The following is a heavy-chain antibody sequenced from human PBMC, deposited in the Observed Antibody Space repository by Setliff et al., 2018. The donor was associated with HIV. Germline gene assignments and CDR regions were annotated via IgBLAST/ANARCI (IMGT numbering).Heavy chain of an antibody. Sequence: ASVKVSCKVSGYSLTELSIHWVRQAPGGGPVWMGGFDPEDDETVYAEKFQGRVTLTEDTSTDTAYMALSSLRSEDTAVYYCATSGLYDILNGPTPGVFDSWGKGTMVTV. CDR2: FDPEDDET. D-gene: IGHD3-9*01. V-gene: IGHV1-24*01. CDR1: GYSLTELS. CDR3: ATSGLYDILNGPTPGVFDS. J-gene: IGHJ3*02.